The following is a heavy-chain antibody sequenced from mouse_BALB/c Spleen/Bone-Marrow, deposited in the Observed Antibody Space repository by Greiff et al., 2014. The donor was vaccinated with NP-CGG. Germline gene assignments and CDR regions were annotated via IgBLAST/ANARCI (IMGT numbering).Heavy chain of an antibody. Sequence: DLVKPGASVKLSCKASGYTFTSYWINRIKQRPGQGLEWIGRFAPGSGNTYYNEMFKGKATLTVDTSSSTAYIQLSSLSSEDSAVYFCARARSTVITTWYFDVWGAGTTVTSPQ. J-gene: IGHJ1*01. CDR1: GYTFTSYW. CDR3: ARARSTVITTWYFDV. D-gene: IGHD2-4*01. CDR2: FAPGSGNT. V-gene: IGHV1S41*01.